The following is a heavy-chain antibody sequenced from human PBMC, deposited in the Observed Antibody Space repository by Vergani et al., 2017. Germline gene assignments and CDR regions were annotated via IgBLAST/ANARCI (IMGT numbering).Heavy chain of an antibody. CDR2: IYHSGRT. CDR3: GSLDGSLREN. CDR1: DFSITSGDY. D-gene: IGHD1-26*01. V-gene: IGHV4-38-2*02. J-gene: IGHJ4*02. Sequence: QVQLQESGPGLVKPSETLSLICTVSDFSITSGDYWGWIRQPPGKGLEWIGTIYHSGRTYYNPSLRSRPTISVDTSKNQFSLTLRSVTAADTAVYHCGSLDGSLRENWGQGTLVTVSS.